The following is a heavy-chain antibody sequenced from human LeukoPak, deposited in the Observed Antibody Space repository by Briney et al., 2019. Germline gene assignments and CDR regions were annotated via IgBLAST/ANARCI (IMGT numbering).Heavy chain of an antibody. CDR2: IKSDGSST. CDR3: ARAASCGGDCSSSYLQH. Sequence: GGSLRLSCAASGFTFSSHWMHWVRQAPGKGLVWVSRIKSDGSSTSYADSVKGRFTISRDNAKNTLYLQMNSLRAEDMAVYYCARAASCGGDCSSSYLQHWGQGTLITVSS. V-gene: IGHV3-74*01. J-gene: IGHJ1*01. CDR1: GFTFSSHW. D-gene: IGHD2-21*02.